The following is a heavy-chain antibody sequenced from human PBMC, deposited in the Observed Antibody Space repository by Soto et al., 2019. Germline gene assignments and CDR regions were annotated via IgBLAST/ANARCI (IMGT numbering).Heavy chain of an antibody. CDR1: GFTFSSYA. CDR3: EKDHYYDSSAL. Sequence: PGGSLRLSCAASGFTFSSYAMTWVRQAPGKGLEWVSTISGTGTTTYYADSVKGRFTISRDNSKNTLYLQMNSLRAEDTAVYYCEKDHYYDSSALWGQGTLVTVSS. V-gene: IGHV3-23*01. CDR2: ISGTGTTT. D-gene: IGHD3-22*01. J-gene: IGHJ4*02.